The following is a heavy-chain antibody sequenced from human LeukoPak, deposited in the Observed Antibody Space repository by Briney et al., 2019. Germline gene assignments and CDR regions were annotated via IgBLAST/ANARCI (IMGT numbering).Heavy chain of an antibody. D-gene: IGHD5-18*01. CDR2: IKSKTDGGTT. V-gene: IGHV3-15*01. CDR3: GYSFVYWWRFDP. Sequence: GGSLRLSCAASGFTFTNAWMGWVRQAPGKGLEWVGRIKSKTDGGTTDYAAPVKGRFTISRDDSKNMVFLQMNRLKTEDTAVYYCGYSFVYWWRFDPWGQGALVTVSS. J-gene: IGHJ5*02. CDR1: GFTFTNAW.